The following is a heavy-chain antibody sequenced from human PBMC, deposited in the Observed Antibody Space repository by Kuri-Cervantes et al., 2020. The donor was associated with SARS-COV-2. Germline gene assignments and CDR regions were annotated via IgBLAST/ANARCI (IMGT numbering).Heavy chain of an antibody. CDR1: GGSISSGDYY. D-gene: IGHD3-3*01. Sequence: ILSLTCTISGGSISSGDYYWSWIRQPPGKGLEWTGDIYYSGSTYYNPTLKSRVTITVDTSKNQFSLKLSSVTAANTAVYYCARGPAHDFWSGYRFDYWGQGTLVTVSS. V-gene: IGHV4-30-4*08. CDR2: IYYSGST. J-gene: IGHJ4*02. CDR3: ARGPAHDFWSGYRFDY.